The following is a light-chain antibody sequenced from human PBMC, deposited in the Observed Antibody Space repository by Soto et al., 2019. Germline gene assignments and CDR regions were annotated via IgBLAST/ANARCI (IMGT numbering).Light chain of an antibody. CDR1: RSNIGAGYD. CDR3: QSYDNSVIGGV. V-gene: IGLV1-40*01. CDR2: GNN. J-gene: IGLJ3*02. Sequence: QSVLTQPPSVSGAPGQSVTISCTGSRSNIGAGYDVHWYQQLPGTAPKLLMSGNNYRPSGVPDRFSGSKSGTSASLAITGLQAEDEADYYCQSYDNSVIGGVFGGGTKLTVL.